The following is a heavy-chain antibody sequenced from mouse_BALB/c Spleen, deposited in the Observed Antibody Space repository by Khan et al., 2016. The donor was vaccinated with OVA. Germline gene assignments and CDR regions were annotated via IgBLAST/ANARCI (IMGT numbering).Heavy chain of an antibody. V-gene: IGHV3-2*02. J-gene: IGHJ4*01. CDR1: GYSITSNYA. D-gene: IGHD1-1*01. CDR2: ISYSGST. CDR3: ARGNYYGYAMDY. Sequence: EVQLVESGPGLVKPSQSLSLTCTVTGYSITSNYAWNWIRQFPGNKLEWMGYISYSGSTSYNPSLKSRISITRDTSKNQFFLQLNSVTTEETATYYCARGNYYGYAMDYWGQGTSVTVSS.